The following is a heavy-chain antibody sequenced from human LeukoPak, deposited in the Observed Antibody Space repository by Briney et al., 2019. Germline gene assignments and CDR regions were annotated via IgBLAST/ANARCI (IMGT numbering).Heavy chain of an antibody. CDR1: GFTFSSYW. Sequence: GGSLRLSCAASGFTFSSYWMSWVRQAPGKGLEWVANIKQDGSEKYYVDSVKGRFTISRDNAKNSLYLQMNSLRAEDTAVFYCAREGGGSGTYFGFYDSYYMDVWGKGTTVTISS. V-gene: IGHV3-7*01. J-gene: IGHJ6*03. CDR2: IKQDGSEK. CDR3: AREGGGSGTYFGFYDSYYMDV. D-gene: IGHD3-10*01.